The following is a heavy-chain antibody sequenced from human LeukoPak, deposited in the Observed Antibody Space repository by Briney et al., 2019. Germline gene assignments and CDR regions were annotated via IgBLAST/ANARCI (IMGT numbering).Heavy chain of an antibody. CDR3: ARERAYNASGSYYDDAFDI. V-gene: IGHV1-46*01. D-gene: IGHD3-10*01. CDR1: GYTFSSYF. CDR2: INTSGGST. Sequence: GASVKVSCKASGYTFSSYFMHWVRQAPGQGLEWMGIINTSGGSTNYAQKFQGRVIMTRDMSTSTVYMDLSSLRSEDTAMYYCARERAYNASGSYYDDAFDIWGQGTMVTVSS. J-gene: IGHJ3*02.